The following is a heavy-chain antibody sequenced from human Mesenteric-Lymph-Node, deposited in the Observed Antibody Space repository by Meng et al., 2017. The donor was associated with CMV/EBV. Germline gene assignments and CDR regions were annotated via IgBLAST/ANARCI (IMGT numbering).Heavy chain of an antibody. Sequence: SETLSLTCTVSGGSLSSYYWSWIRQPPGKGLEWIGYIYYSGNTNYNPSLKSRVTISIDTSKNQFSLNLRSVTAADTAVYYCAREREYGKYWFDPWGRGTLVTVSS. CDR3: AREREYGKYWFDP. CDR1: GGSLSSYY. CDR2: IYYSGNT. J-gene: IGHJ5*02. V-gene: IGHV4-59*01. D-gene: IGHD2/OR15-2a*01.